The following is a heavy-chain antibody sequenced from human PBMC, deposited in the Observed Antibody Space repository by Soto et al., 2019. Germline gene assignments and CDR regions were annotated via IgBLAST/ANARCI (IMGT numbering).Heavy chain of an antibody. J-gene: IGHJ6*02. CDR1: GYSFTSYW. Sequence: GESLKISCKGSGYSFTSYWISWVRQMPGKGLEWMWRIDPSDSYTNYSPSFQGHVTISADKSISTAYLQWSSLKASDTAMYYCASPQIHSSGWYYYYGMDVWGQGTTVTVSS. CDR2: IDPSDSYT. V-gene: IGHV5-10-1*01. D-gene: IGHD6-19*01. CDR3: ASPQIHSSGWYYYYGMDV.